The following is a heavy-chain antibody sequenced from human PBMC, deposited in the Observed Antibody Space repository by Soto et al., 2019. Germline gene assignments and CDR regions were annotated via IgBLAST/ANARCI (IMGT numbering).Heavy chain of an antibody. CDR2: INHSGST. V-gene: IGHV4-34*01. Sequence: SETLSLTCAVYGGSFSGYYWSWIRQPPGKGLEWIGEINHSGSTNYNPSLKSRVTISVDTSKNQFSLKLSSVTAADTAVYYCARTYYYDSSGYYDYWGQGXLVTVYS. CDR3: ARTYYYDSSGYYDY. D-gene: IGHD3-22*01. CDR1: GGSFSGYY. J-gene: IGHJ4*02.